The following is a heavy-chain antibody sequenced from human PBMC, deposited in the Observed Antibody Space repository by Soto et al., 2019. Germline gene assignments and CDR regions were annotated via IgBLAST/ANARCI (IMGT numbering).Heavy chain of an antibody. CDR1: GESFSGHI. Sequence: PSETLSLTCAVYGESFSGHIWTWIRQTPGKGLQWIGQINHSGSASYNLSLKSRVTISVHTSNSQFSLELSSVTAADTAVYYCARGLITGSHYSGGWYYFDSWGQGTQVTVSS. CDR3: ARGLITGSHYSGGWYYFDS. V-gene: IGHV4-34*01. D-gene: IGHD6-19*01. J-gene: IGHJ4*02. CDR2: INHSGSA.